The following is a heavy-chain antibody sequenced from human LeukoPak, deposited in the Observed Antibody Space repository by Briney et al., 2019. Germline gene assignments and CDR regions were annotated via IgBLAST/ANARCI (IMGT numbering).Heavy chain of an antibody. V-gene: IGHV3-66*02. CDR1: GFTFSSYA. Sequence: GGSLRLSCAASGFTFSSYAMSWVRQAPGKGLEWVSVIYSGGSTYFADSVKGRFTISRDNSKNTLYLQMNSLRAEDTAVYYCAYSFGDEVLLAYWGQGTLVTVSS. CDR2: IYSGGST. J-gene: IGHJ4*02. D-gene: IGHD4-17*01. CDR3: AYSFGDEVLLAY.